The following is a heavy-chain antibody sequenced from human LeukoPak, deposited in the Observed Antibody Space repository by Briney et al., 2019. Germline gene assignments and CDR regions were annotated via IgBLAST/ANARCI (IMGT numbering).Heavy chain of an antibody. D-gene: IGHD6-13*01. CDR3: ARWEGSSCLDY. CDR2: ISSSSSYI. V-gene: IGHV3-21*01. Sequence: GGSLRLSCAGSGFTFRNRWATWVRQAPGKGLEWVSSISSSSSYIYYADSVKGRFTISRDNAKNSLYLQMNSLRAEDTAVYYCARWEGSSCLDYWGQGTLVTVSS. CDR1: GFTFRNRW. J-gene: IGHJ4*02.